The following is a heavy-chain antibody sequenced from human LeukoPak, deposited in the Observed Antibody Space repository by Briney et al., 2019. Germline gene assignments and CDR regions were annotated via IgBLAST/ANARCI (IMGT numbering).Heavy chain of an antibody. CDR2: IRQDGSEK. V-gene: IGHV3-7*01. D-gene: IGHD6-13*01. Sequence: GGSLRLSCAASGFTFSSYWMSWVRQAPGKGLEWVANIRQDGSEKYYVESVKGRFTVSRDNAKNSLYLQMNSLRVEDTAMYYCAKVAASGISPTDYWGQGTLVTVSS. CDR3: AKVAASGISPTDY. CDR1: GFTFSSYW. J-gene: IGHJ4*02.